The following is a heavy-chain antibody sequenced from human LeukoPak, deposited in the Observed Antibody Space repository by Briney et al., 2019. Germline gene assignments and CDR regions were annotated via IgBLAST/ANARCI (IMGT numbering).Heavy chain of an antibody. J-gene: IGHJ6*03. CDR1: GFTFSSYA. Sequence: GGSLRLSCAASGFTFSSYAMHWVRQAPGKGLEWVAVISYDGSNKYYADSVKGRFTISRDNSKNTLYLQMNSLRAEDTAVYYCARDLLGAIAVAGTGSYYMDVWGKGTTVTVSS. CDR2: ISYDGSNK. CDR3: ARDLLGAIAVAGTGSYYMDV. D-gene: IGHD6-19*01. V-gene: IGHV3-30*04.